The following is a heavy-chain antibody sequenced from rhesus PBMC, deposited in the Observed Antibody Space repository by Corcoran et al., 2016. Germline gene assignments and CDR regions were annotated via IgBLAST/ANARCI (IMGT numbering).Heavy chain of an antibody. D-gene: IGHD3-16*01. V-gene: IGHV4-169*01. Sequence: QLQLQESGPGLVKPSETLSVTCAVSGGSISSSYWSWIRQAPGKGLGWIGYIYVSGSSNNYNPSLKSLVTLSVDTSKNQLSLKLSSVTTADTAVYYCASSYYSGSYYFYWGQGVLVTVSS. CDR1: GGSISSSY. J-gene: IGHJ4*01. CDR2: IYVSGSSN. CDR3: ASSYYSGSYYFY.